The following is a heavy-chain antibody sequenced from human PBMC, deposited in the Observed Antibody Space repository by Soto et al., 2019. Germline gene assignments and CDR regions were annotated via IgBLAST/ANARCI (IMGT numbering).Heavy chain of an antibody. CDR1: GFTFSSYL. D-gene: IGHD2-2*01. CDR3: ASGRFVLVQAGINY. J-gene: IGHJ4*02. CDR2: IKQDGREK. Sequence: GSLRLYFAASGFTFSSYLMSWVRQAPVKGLEWAANIKQDGREKYYVDSVKGRFTISRDNAKNSLYLQMNSLRAEDTAVYYCASGRFVLVQAGINYSGQRTLVTVSS. V-gene: IGHV3-7*01.